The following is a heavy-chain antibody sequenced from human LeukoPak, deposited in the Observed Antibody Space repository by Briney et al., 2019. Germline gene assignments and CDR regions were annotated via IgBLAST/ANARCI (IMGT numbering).Heavy chain of an antibody. CDR3: ARDLSGVTGYTYGRGIDY. J-gene: IGHJ4*02. Sequence: PGGSLRLSCAASGFTFSTYSMNWVRQGPGKGLEWVSTIDFSGDYIYYADSLKGRFTISRDNAKNSVHLQMNSLRAEDTAVYYCARDLSGVTGYTYGRGIDYWGQGTLVTVSS. V-gene: IGHV3-21*01. D-gene: IGHD5-18*01. CDR1: GFTFSTYS. CDR2: IDFSGDYI.